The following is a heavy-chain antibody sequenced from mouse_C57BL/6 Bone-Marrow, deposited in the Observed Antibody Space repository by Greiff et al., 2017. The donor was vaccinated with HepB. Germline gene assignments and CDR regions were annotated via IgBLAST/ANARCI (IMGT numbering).Heavy chain of an antibody. D-gene: IGHD2-12*01. J-gene: IGHJ2*01. CDR3: ARLCYEGDY. CDR1: GFTFSDYG. CDR2: ISSGSSTI. Sequence: EVKLVESGGGLVKPGGSLKLSCAASGFTFSDYGMHWVRQAPEKGLEWVAYISSGSSTIYYADTVKGRFTISRANAKNTLFLQMTMLSSEDTAMYYCARLCYEGDYWGQGTTLTVSS. V-gene: IGHV5-17*01.